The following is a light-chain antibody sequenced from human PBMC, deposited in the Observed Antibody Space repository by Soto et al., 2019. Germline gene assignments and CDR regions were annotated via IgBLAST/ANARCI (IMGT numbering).Light chain of an antibody. CDR1: QSVSSNY. V-gene: IGKV3-20*01. Sequence: EIVLTQSPGTLSLSPGERATLSCRASQSVSSNYLAWYQQKSGQAPRLLIYDATSRATDVPDRFSGSGSGTDFTLTISRLEPEDFAVYYCQQYVYSPGLAVGGGSKVE. CDR2: DAT. J-gene: IGKJ4*01. CDR3: QQYVYSPGLA.